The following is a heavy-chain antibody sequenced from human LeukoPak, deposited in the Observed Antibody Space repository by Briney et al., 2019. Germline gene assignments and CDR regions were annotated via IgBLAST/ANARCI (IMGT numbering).Heavy chain of an antibody. Sequence: SETLSLTCTVSGGSIGSYYWSWIRQPAGKGLEWIGRIYTSGSTNYNPSLKSRVTMSVDTSKNQFSLKLSSVTAADTAVYYCARDEAGTTSWYYYYYMDVWGKGITVTVSS. CDR2: IYTSGST. CDR1: GGSIGSYY. CDR3: ARDEAGTTSWYYYYYMDV. J-gene: IGHJ6*03. V-gene: IGHV4-4*07. D-gene: IGHD1-1*01.